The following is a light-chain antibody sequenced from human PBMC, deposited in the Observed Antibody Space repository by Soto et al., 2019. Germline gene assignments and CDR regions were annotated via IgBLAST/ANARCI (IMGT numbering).Light chain of an antibody. V-gene: IGKV3-11*01. CDR3: QQRSNWPIT. CDR2: GAS. Sequence: EIVMTQSPATLSVSPGERVTLSCRASQFISNSLAWYQQRPGQPPRLLMYGASTRAAGISARFSGSGSGTDFTLTISSLEPEDFALYYCQQRSNWPITFGQGTRLEIK. CDR1: QFISNS. J-gene: IGKJ5*01.